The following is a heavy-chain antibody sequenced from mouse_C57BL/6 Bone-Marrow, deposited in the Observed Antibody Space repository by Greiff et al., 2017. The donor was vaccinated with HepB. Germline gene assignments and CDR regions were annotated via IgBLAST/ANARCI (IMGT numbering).Heavy chain of an antibody. Sequence: QVQLQQSGAELVRPGTSVKMSCKASGYTFTNYWIGWAKQRPGHGLEWIGDIYPGGGYTNYNEKFKGKATLTADKSSSTAYMQFSSLTSEDSAIYYCARRGPMITTSYFDYWGQGTTLTVSS. CDR3: ARRGPMITTSYFDY. V-gene: IGHV1-63*01. D-gene: IGHD2-4*01. J-gene: IGHJ2*01. CDR2: IYPGGGYT. CDR1: GYTFTNYW.